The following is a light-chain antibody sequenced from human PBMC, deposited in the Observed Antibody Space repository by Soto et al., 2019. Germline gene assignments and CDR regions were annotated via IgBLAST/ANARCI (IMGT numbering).Light chain of an antibody. J-gene: IGKJ2*01. CDR3: QQRSSTPYT. CDR1: QNIRSY. V-gene: IGKV1-39*01. CDR2: AAY. Sequence: DIQMTQSPSSLSASVGDRVTITCRASQNIRSYLNWYQQTPGKAPKLLIYAAYSLQSRVQSRFSTSGSGTDFTLTISSLQPEDFATYECQQRSSTPYTFGRGTKLEIK.